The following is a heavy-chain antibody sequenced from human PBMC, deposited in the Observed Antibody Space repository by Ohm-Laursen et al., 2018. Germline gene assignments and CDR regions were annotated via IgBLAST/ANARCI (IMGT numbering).Heavy chain of an antibody. Sequence: SDTLSLTCAVYGGYFSNLYWSWIRQPPGLGLEWIGVIYHTGSTNYSPSLETQVTISLDMSKSQFSLRLRSLTAADTAVYYCARIRENYSPYDAFDIWGPGTMVTVSS. CDR1: GGYFSNLY. D-gene: IGHD4-11*01. CDR2: IYHTGST. V-gene: IGHV4-34*01. CDR3: ARIRENYSPYDAFDI. J-gene: IGHJ3*02.